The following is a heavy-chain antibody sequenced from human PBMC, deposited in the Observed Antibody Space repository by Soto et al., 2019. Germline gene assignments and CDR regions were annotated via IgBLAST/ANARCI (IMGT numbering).Heavy chain of an antibody. J-gene: IGHJ4*02. CDR1: GYTFTSYA. CDR2: INAGNGNT. Sequence: ASVKVSRKASGYTFTSYAMHWVRQAPGQRLEWMGWINAGNGNTKYSQKFQGRVTITRDTSASTAYMELSSLRSEDTAVYYCARSIVVVTALDYWGQGTLVTVSS. CDR3: ARSIVVVTALDY. V-gene: IGHV1-3*01. D-gene: IGHD2-21*02.